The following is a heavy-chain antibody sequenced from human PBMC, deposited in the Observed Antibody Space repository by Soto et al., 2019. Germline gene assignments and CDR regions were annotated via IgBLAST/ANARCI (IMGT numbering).Heavy chain of an antibody. D-gene: IGHD4-17*01. CDR2: IYHSGST. CDR1: GGSISSGGYS. J-gene: IGHJ5*02. V-gene: IGHV4-30-2*01. CDR3: ARTTVTTGWFDP. Sequence: SETLSLTCAVSGGSISSGGYSWIWIRQPPGKGLEWIGYIYHSGSTYYNPSLKSRVTISVDRSKNQFSLKLSSVTAADTAVYYCARTTVTTGWFDPWGQGTLVTVSS.